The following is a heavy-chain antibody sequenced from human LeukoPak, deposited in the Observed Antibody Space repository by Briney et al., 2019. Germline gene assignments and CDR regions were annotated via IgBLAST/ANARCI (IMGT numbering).Heavy chain of an antibody. V-gene: IGHV4-4*07. CDR3: ARGSSSSGVLDY. CDR1: GGSINSYY. Sequence: SETLSLTCTVSGGSINSYYWSWIRQPGGKGLEWIGRIYTSGSTNYNPSLKSRVTMSLDTSRNQFSLQLSSVTAADAAVYYCARGSSSSGVLDYWGQGTLVTVSS. D-gene: IGHD6-6*01. J-gene: IGHJ4*02. CDR2: IYTSGST.